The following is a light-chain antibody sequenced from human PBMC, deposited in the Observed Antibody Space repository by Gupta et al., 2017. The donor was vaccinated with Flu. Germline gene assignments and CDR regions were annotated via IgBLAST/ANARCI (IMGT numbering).Light chain of an antibody. CDR1: QSIRIY. J-gene: IGKJ4*01. Sequence: EIVLTQSAATLSLSPGERDTHSCRASQSIRIYLGWYQQKPGQAPRLLIYYASKRATCIPARFSGSGYGTYFTLTIISREPDDSSVYYYQQHDNWRLVTFGRGTKVDI. CDR3: QQHDNWRLVT. CDR2: YAS. V-gene: IGKV3-11*01.